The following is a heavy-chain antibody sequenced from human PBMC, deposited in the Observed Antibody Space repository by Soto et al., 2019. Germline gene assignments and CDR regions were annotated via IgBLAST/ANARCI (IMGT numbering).Heavy chain of an antibody. Sequence: EVQLVESGGGLVQPGGSLRPSCAASGFTFTNYWMHWVRQAPGRGLVWVSRINSDGSSRFYADSVKGRFTISRDNAENTVYLQMNSLRAEDTAVYYCARGVRNYYGMDVRGQGTTVTVSS. J-gene: IGHJ6*02. CDR3: ARGVRNYYGMDV. V-gene: IGHV3-74*01. CDR2: INSDGSSR. CDR1: GFTFTNYW.